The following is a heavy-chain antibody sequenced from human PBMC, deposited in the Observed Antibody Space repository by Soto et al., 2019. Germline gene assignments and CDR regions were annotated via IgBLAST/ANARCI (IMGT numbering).Heavy chain of an antibody. CDR1: GFTFGDYA. CDR2: IRIKAYGGTT. D-gene: IGHD2-15*01. V-gene: IGHV3-49*04. CDR3: TRGTLQYGMDV. Sequence: PGGSLRLSCTVSGFTFGDYAMSWVRRAPGKGLEWVGFIRIKAYGGTTEWAASVRGRFTFSIDDYKRIAYLQMNSLKTEDTGVYWCTRGTLQYGMDVWGQGTAVTVSS. J-gene: IGHJ6*02.